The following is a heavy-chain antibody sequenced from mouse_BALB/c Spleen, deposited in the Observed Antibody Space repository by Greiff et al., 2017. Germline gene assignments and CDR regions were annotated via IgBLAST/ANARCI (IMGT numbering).Heavy chain of an antibody. CDR3: ARQLGLP. J-gene: IGHJ2*01. D-gene: IGHD3-1*01. CDR1: GFNIKDTY. CDR2: IDPANGNT. V-gene: IGHV14-3*02. Sequence: EVKLMESGAELVKPGASVKLSCTASGFNIKDTYMHWVKQRPEQGLEWIGRIDPANGNTKYDPKFQGKATITADTSSNTAYLQLSSLTSEDTAVYYGARQLGLPWGQGTTLTVSS.